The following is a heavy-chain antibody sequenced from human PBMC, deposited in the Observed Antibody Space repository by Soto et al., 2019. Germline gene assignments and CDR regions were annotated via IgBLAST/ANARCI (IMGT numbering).Heavy chain of an antibody. J-gene: IGHJ6*02. Sequence: GGSLRLSCAASGFTFSSYWMHWVHQAPGKGLVWVSRINSDGSSTSYADSVKGRFTISRDNAKNTLYQQMNSLRAEDTAVYYCARDPRGSSWYRDYYYGMDVWGQGTTVTVS. CDR2: INSDGSST. V-gene: IGHV3-74*01. D-gene: IGHD6-13*01. CDR3: ARDPRGSSWYRDYYYGMDV. CDR1: GFTFSSYW.